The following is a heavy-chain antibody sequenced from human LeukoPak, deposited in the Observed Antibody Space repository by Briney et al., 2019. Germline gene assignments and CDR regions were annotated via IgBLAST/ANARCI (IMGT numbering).Heavy chain of an antibody. Sequence: GGSLRLSCAASGFTFSSYAMSWVRQAPGKGLEWVSAISGSGGFTDYADSVKGRLTTSRDNSKNTLYLQMNSLRTEDTALYYCAKDRVSGYDWGGFDYWGQGTLVTVSS. CDR2: ISGSGGFT. V-gene: IGHV3-23*01. D-gene: IGHD5-12*01. CDR1: GFTFSSYA. J-gene: IGHJ4*02. CDR3: AKDRVSGYDWGGFDY.